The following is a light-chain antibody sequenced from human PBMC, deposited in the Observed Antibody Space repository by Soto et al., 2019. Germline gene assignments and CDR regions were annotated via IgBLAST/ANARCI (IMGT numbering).Light chain of an antibody. CDR2: EVS. CDR1: SSDVGDYNY. J-gene: IGLJ1*01. Sequence: QSALTQPASVSGSPGQSIAISCTGNSSDVGDYNYVSWYQQHPDKAPKLMIYEVSNRPSGVSSRFSGSKSGDTASLTISGLQAEDEADYYCSSYTSSGTYVFGTGTKVTVL. V-gene: IGLV2-14*01. CDR3: SSYTSSGTYV.